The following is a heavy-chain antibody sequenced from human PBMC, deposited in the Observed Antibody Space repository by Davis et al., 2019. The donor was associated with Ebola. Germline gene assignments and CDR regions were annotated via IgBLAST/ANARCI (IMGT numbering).Heavy chain of an antibody. CDR2: LTGSSRYI. CDR3: VRDPALVVTGGGWFFGL. D-gene: IGHD2-21*02. J-gene: IGHJ2*01. V-gene: IGHV3-21*01. CDR1: GFTFSSYP. Sequence: GESLKISCAASGFTFSSYPMNWVRQAPGKGLEWVSSLTGSSRYIFYADSVKGRFTVSRDNAKNSLYLQMNSLRAEDTAVYYCVRDPALVVTGGGWFFGLWGRGTLVTVSS.